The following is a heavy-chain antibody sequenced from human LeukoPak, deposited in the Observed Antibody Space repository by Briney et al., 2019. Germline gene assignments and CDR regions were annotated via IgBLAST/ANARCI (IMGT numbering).Heavy chain of an antibody. CDR2: ISRSGTNI. CDR1: GFTFSSYS. CDR3: ARDAYYDSSGYYSDYFDY. D-gene: IGHD3-22*01. Sequence: GGSLRLSCAASGFTFSSYSMSWVRQAPGKGLEWVSSISRSGTNIYYADSVKGRFTISRDNAKNSLYLQVNSLRAEDTAVYYCARDAYYDSSGYYSDYFDYWGQGTLVTVSS. J-gene: IGHJ4*02. V-gene: IGHV3-21*01.